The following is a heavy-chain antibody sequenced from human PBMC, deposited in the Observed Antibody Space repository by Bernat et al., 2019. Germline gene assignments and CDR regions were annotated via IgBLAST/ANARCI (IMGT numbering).Heavy chain of an antibody. V-gene: IGHV3-23*04. Sequence: EVQLVESGGGLVQPGGSLRLSCAASGFTFSSYAMSWVRLAPGKGLECVSAISGSGGSTYYADSVKGRFTISRDNSKNTLYLQMNSLRAEDTAVYYCAKAGYDSSGYNYYYYGMDVWGQGTTVTVSS. CDR1: GFTFSSYA. D-gene: IGHD3-22*01. CDR3: AKAGYDSSGYNYYYYGMDV. J-gene: IGHJ6*02. CDR2: ISGSGGST.